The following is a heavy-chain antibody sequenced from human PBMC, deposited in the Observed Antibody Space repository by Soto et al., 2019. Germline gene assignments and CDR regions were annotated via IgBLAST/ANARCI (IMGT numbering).Heavy chain of an antibody. CDR1: GYTFTGYY. V-gene: IGHV1-2*02. J-gene: IGHJ6*01. Sequence: ASVKVSCKASGYTFTGYYMHWVRQAPGQGLEWMGWINPNSGGTNYAQKFQGRVTMTRDTSISTAYMELSRLRSDDTAVYYRARDDVGIVVVTAASYYYGMDVWGQGTTVTVSS. CDR2: INPNSGGT. CDR3: ARDDVGIVVVTAASYYYGMDV. D-gene: IGHD2-2*01.